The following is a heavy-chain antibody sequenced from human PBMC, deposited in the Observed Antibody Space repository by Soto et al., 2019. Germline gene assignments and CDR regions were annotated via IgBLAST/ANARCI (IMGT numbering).Heavy chain of an antibody. CDR3: ARVRTVNYYGMDV. CDR2: IKQDGSEI. CDR1: EFTCGDYW. J-gene: IGHJ6*02. Sequence: EVQLVESGGGLVQPGGSLRLSCEASEFTCGDYWMSWVRQAPGKGLEWVTNIKQDGSEIYYVDSVKGRFTISRDNARNSLFLQMNRLRAEDTAVYFCARVRTVNYYGMDVWGRGTTVTVSS. V-gene: IGHV3-7*05.